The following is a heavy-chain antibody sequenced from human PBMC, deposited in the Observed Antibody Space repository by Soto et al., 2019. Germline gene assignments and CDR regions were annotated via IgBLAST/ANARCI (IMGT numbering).Heavy chain of an antibody. V-gene: IGHV3-30-3*01. J-gene: IGHJ4*02. D-gene: IGHD2-2*01. CDR2: ISYDGSNK. CDR1: GFTFSSYA. CDR3: ARDDQLALDY. Sequence: QVQLVESGGGVVQPGRSLRLSCAASGFTFSSYAMHWVRQAPGKGLEWVAVISYDGSNKYYADSVKGRFTISRDNSMDTLYLQMNSLRAEDTAVYYCARDDQLALDYWGQGTLVTVSS.